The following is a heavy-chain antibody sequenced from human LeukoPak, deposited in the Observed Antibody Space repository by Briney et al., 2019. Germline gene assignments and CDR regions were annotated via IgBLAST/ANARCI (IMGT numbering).Heavy chain of an antibody. CDR1: GYTFISYY. V-gene: IGHV1-46*01. J-gene: IGHJ5*02. CDR3: ARVTQEQKYSMKFDP. D-gene: IGHD6-6*01. CDR2: INPSGGST. Sequence: ASVKVSCKASGYTFISYYMHWVRQAPGQGLEWMGIINPSGGSTSYAQKFQGRVTMTRDTSTSTVYMELSSLRSEDTAVYYCARVTQEQKYSMKFDPWGQGTLVTVSS.